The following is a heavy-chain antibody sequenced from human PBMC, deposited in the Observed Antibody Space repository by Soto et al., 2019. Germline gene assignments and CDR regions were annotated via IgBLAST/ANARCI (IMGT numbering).Heavy chain of an antibody. J-gene: IGHJ4*02. CDR2: ISYSAKT. CDR3: TRGAGAPWVRFDS. D-gene: IGHD3-16*01. CDR1: GYSITSGFY. V-gene: IGHV4-38-2*01. Sequence: SETLSLTRGVSGYSITSGFYWGWVRQSPGKGLEWIGTISYSAKTFYNPSLASRFSMAVDSSKNQFSLRLTSVTAADTALYYCTRGAGAPWVRFDSWGRGILVTVSS.